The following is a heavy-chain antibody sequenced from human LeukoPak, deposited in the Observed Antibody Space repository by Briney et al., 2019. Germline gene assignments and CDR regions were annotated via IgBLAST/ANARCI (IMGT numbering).Heavy chain of an antibody. Sequence: GASVKVSCKASGGTFSSYAINWVRQAPGQGLEWMGGIIPIFGTANYAQKFQDRVTITADESTSTAYMKLSSLRSEDTAIYYCASRLYCSNTRCRNFPFAYWGQGTLVTVSS. CDR1: GGTFSSYA. CDR2: IIPIFGTA. CDR3: ASRLYCSNTRCRNFPFAY. J-gene: IGHJ4*02. V-gene: IGHV1-69*01. D-gene: IGHD2-2*01.